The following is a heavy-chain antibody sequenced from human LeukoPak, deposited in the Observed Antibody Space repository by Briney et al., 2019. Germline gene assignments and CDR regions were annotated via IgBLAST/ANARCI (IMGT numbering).Heavy chain of an antibody. D-gene: IGHD3-22*01. CDR1: GGSISSSSYY. J-gene: IGHJ4*02. Sequence: SETLSLTCTVSGGSISSSSYYWGWIRQPPGKGLEWIGSIYYSGSTYYSPSLKSRVTISVDTSKSQFSLNLSPVTAADTAVYYCARGRAYYDSTGYYYWGQGTLVTVSS. V-gene: IGHV4-39*07. CDR2: IYYSGST. CDR3: ARGRAYYDSTGYYY.